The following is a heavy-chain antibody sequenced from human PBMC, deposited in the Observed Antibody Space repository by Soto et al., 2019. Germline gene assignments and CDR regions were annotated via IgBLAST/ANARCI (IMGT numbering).Heavy chain of an antibody. CDR2: ISAYNGNT. CDR1: GYTFTSYG. V-gene: IGHV1-18*01. Sequence: GASVKVSCKASGYTFTSYGISWVRQAPGQGLEWMGWISAYNGNTNYAQKLQGRVTMTTDTSTSTAYMELRSLRSDDTAVYYCARDLLYPGSGSYRSYYWGQGTLVTVSS. CDR3: ARDLLYPGSGSYRSYY. J-gene: IGHJ4*02. D-gene: IGHD3-10*01.